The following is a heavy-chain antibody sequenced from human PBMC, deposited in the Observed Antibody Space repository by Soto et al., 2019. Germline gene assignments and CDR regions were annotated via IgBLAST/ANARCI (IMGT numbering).Heavy chain of an antibody. CDR1: GGSISSGDYY. J-gene: IGHJ4*02. V-gene: IGHV4-30-4*01. Sequence: SETLSLTCTVSGGSISSGDYYWSWIRQPPGKGLEWIGYIYYSGSTYYNPSLKSRVTISVDTSKNQFSLKLSSVTAADTAVYYCAREDNGSSWSFDYWGQGTLVTVSS. CDR2: IYYSGST. CDR3: AREDNGSSWSFDY. D-gene: IGHD6-13*01.